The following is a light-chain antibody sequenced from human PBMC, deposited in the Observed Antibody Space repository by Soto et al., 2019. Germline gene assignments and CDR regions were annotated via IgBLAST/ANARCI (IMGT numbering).Light chain of an antibody. V-gene: IGLV2-14*01. J-gene: IGLJ1*01. CDR2: NVN. Sequence: QSALTQSASVSGSPGQSITISCTGTSSDVGNYNYVSWYQQHPGEVPKLIIFNVNNWPSGVSNRFSGSKSGNTASLTISGLQAEDEADYYCSSFTSSTTYVFGTGTKLTVL. CDR3: SSFTSSTTYV. CDR1: SSDVGNYNY.